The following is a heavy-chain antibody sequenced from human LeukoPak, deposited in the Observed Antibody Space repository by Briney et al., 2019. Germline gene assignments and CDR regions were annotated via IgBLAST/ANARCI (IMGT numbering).Heavy chain of an antibody. J-gene: IGHJ6*03. V-gene: IGHV4-39*01. CDR3: ARQRADYFDHYFDV. CDR1: LGSLCSIVYY. Sequence: ETPSLTRTVSLGSLCSIVYYWGWVRQPPGKGLEWIGNVYYVGHTLYNSYLESRVTISVDMSKNQFSLKLTSLTAADTAVYYCARQRADYFDHYFDVWGERTSVTVS. CDR2: VYYVGHT.